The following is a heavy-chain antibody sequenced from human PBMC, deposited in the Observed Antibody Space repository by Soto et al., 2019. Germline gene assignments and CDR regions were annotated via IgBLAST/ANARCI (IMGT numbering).Heavy chain of an antibody. Sequence: GGSLRLSYAASGFTFTSYGMHWVRQAPGKGLEWVAVIWYDGSNKYYVDSVKGRFTISRNNSKNTLYLQMNSLRAEDTAVYYCARATVSTNYDFYGMDVWGQGTTVTVSS. D-gene: IGHD4-4*01. CDR2: IWYDGSNK. J-gene: IGHJ6*02. V-gene: IGHV3-33*01. CDR3: ARATVSTNYDFYGMDV. CDR1: GFTFTSYG.